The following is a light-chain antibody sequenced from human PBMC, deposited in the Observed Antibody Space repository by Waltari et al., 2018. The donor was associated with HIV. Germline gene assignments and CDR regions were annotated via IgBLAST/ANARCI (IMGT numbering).Light chain of an antibody. V-gene: IGKV1-39*01. CDR2: GAS. J-gene: IGKJ4*01. CDR1: QSIHSY. CDR3: QQSYSIPLT. Sequence: DIQMTQSPSSLYASVGDRVTITCRASQSIHSYLNWYQQKPRKAPKLLIYGASSLQSGVPSRFSGSGSGTHFTLTISSLQPEDFATYYCQQSYSIPLTFGGGTTVGIK.